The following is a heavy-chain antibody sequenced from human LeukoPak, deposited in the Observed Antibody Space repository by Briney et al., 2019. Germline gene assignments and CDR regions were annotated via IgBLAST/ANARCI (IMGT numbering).Heavy chain of an antibody. CDR1: GGSINNYY. V-gene: IGHV4-59*08. D-gene: IGHD3-3*01. CDR3: ARHLYDYYFDY. CDR2: VYYSGIT. J-gene: IGHJ4*02. Sequence: SETLSLTCTVSGGSINNYYWSWIRQPPGKGLEWVGYVYYSGITNSNASLKSRVTKSVDTSKNQFFLKLTSVTAADTAVYFCARHLYDYYFDYWGQGTLVTVSS.